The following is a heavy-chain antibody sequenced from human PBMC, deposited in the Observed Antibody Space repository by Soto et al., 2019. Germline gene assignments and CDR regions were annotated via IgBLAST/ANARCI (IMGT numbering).Heavy chain of an antibody. V-gene: IGHV1-69*06. J-gene: IGHJ6*04. D-gene: IGHD2-2*02. Sequence: ASLKVSCKASGRTFSIYAISFVLQAPGQWLQCIGVISPIFCTANYAQNFQDRVTITAYKSTSTADMELSSLRSEDTAVYYCARFGSQIVVVPAAIPVKGYYYYGMDVWGKGTTVTVSS. CDR1: GRTFSIYA. CDR2: ISPIFCTA. CDR3: ARFGSQIVVVPAAIPVKGYYYYGMDV.